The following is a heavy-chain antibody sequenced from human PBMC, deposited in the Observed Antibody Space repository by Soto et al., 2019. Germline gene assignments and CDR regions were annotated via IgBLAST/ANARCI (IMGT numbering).Heavy chain of an antibody. CDR3: ARRPDGFDI. CDR2: IKPRGST. J-gene: IGHJ3*02. Sequence: QVQLQQWGAGLLKPSETLSLTCADSGGSFIYYQWSWIRQPPGKGLERIGEIKPRGSTNYNPSIQSRATISIDTSGHQVSLKLSCVTAADTAVYHFARRPDGFDIWSQGTMVTVAS. CDR1: GGSFIYYQ. V-gene: IGHV4-34*01.